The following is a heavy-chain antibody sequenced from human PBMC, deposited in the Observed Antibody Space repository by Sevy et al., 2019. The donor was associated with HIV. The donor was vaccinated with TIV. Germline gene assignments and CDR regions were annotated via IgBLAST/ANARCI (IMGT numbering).Heavy chain of an antibody. CDR2: ISASGGST. CDR1: GFIFSGYV. CDR3: AKDASSSWTGGTFQH. Sequence: GGSLRLSCAASGFIFSGYVMSWVRQAPGKGLEWVSGISASGGSTYYQDSVKGRFTVSRDNSKNTLYLEMNSLRAEDTAVYYCAKDASSSWTGGTFQHWGQGTLVTVSS. D-gene: IGHD6-13*01. J-gene: IGHJ1*01. V-gene: IGHV3-23*01.